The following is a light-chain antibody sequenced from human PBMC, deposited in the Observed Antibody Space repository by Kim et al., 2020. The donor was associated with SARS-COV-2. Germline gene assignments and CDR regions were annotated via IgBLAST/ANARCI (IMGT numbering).Light chain of an antibody. CDR2: STS. J-gene: IGKJ2*01. CDR3: QQYDNSPYT. CDR1: QSVARDQ. Sequence: LSPGERATRSSSAGQSVARDQTAWFQQTPGQTPRLLIYSTSSRVTGISGRFSASGSGTDFTLTISRLEPEDFAVYYCQQYDNSPYTFGQRTKLEI. V-gene: IGKV3-20*01.